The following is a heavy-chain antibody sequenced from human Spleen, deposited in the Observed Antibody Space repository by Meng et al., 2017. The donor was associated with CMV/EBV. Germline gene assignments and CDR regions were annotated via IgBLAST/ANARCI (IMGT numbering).Heavy chain of an antibody. D-gene: IGHD2-2*01. J-gene: IGHJ3*02. CDR3: ARETGCSSTNCYYAFDI. CDR2: ISSGGNTI. V-gene: IGHV3-48*03. Sequence: GESLKISCAASGFAFSSYEMNWVRQAPGKGLEWVSYISSGGNTIYYADSVKGRFTISRDNAKNSLYLQMNSLRAEDTAVYYCARETGCSSTNCYYAFDIWGQGTMVTVSS. CDR1: GFAFSSYE.